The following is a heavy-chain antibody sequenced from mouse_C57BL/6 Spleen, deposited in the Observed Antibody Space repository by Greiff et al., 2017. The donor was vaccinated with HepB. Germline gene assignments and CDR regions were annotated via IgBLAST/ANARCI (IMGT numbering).Heavy chain of an antibody. Sequence: QVQLKQPGAELVKPGASVKMSCKASGYTFTSYWITWVKQRPGQGLEWIGDIYPGSGSTNYNEKFKSKATLTVDTSSSTAYMQLSSLTSEDSAVYYCARSGYYGSSLDYWGQGTTLTVSS. D-gene: IGHD1-1*01. CDR2: IYPGSGST. CDR3: ARSGYYGSSLDY. V-gene: IGHV1-55*01. CDR1: GYTFTSYW. J-gene: IGHJ2*01.